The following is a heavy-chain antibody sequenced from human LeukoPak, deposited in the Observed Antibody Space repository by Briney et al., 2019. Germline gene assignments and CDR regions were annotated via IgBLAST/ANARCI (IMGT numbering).Heavy chain of an antibody. Sequence: GASVTVSCKASGYTFTGYYMHWVRQAPGQGLEWMGWINPNSGGTNYAQKFQGRVTMTRDTSISTAYMELSRLRSDDTAVYYCARDQAYCGGDCYPLLWGQGTLVTVSS. CDR3: ARDQAYCGGDCYPLL. V-gene: IGHV1-2*02. D-gene: IGHD2-21*02. CDR1: GYTFTGYY. J-gene: IGHJ4*02. CDR2: INPNSGGT.